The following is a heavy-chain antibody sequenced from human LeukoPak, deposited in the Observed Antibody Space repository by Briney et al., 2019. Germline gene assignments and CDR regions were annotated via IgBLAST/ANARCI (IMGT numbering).Heavy chain of an antibody. CDR3: AREFYGSGSYYGAPFDY. V-gene: IGHV1-18*04. CDR1: GYTFTSYG. Sequence: ASVKVSCKASGYTFTSYGISWVRQAPGQGLEWMGWISAYNGNTNYAQKLQGRVTMTTDTSTSTAYMEPRSLRSDDTAVYYCAREFYGSGSYYGAPFDYWGQGTLVTVSS. CDR2: ISAYNGNT. J-gene: IGHJ4*02. D-gene: IGHD3-10*01.